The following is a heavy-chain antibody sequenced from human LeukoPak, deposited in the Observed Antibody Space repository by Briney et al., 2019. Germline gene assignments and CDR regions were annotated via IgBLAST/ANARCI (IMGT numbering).Heavy chain of an antibody. CDR1: GGSISSYY. CDR2: MYCSGST. V-gene: IGHV4-59*08. D-gene: IGHD6-19*01. J-gene: IGHJ3*02. Sequence: SETLSLTCTVSGGSISSYYWSWIRQPPGKGLEWIGYMYCSGSTNYNPFLKSRVTISVDTSKNQFSLKLSSVTAADTAVYYCARLPWYSSGGVFGAFDIWGQGTMVTVS. CDR3: ARLPWYSSGGVFGAFDI.